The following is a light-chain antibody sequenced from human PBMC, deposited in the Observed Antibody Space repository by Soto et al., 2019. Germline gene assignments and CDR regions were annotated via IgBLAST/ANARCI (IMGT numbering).Light chain of an antibody. CDR1: SSDIGGYNY. Sequence: QSVLTQPPSASGSPGQSVTISCTGTSSDIGGYNYVSWYQHHPGKAPKVMIYEVSKRPSGVPDRFSGSKSGNTASLTVSGLQPEDEAGYYCSSYAGSNNLGVFGGGTKLTVL. J-gene: IGLJ3*02. CDR3: SSYAGSNNLGV. V-gene: IGLV2-8*01. CDR2: EVS.